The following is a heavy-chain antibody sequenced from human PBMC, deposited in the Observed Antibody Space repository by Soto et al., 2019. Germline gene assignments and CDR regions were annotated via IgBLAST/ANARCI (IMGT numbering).Heavy chain of an antibody. CDR3: ARDRLGDYGQDY. CDR1: GFIFSSYS. V-gene: IGHV3-21*01. J-gene: IGHJ4*02. Sequence: EVQLVESGGGLVKPGGSLRLSCAASGFIFSSYSLNWVRQAPGKGLEWVSSISSSSSYISYADSVKGRFTISRDNANNSLYLQMNSLRAEDTAVYYCARDRLGDYGQDYWGQGTLVTVSS. D-gene: IGHD4-17*01. CDR2: ISSSSSYI.